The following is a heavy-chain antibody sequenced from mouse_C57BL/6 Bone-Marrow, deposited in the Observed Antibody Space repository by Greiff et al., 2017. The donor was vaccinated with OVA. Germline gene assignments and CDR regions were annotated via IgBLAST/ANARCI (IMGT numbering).Heavy chain of an antibody. Sequence: EVMLVESGGDLVKPGGSLKLSCAASGFTFSSYGMSWVRQTPDKRLEWVATISSGGSYTYYPDSVKGRFTISRDNAKNTLYLQMSSLKSEDTAMYYCARHGYLYFDVWGTGTTVTVSS. J-gene: IGHJ1*03. D-gene: IGHD2-2*01. CDR3: ARHGYLYFDV. V-gene: IGHV5-6*01. CDR2: ISSGGSYT. CDR1: GFTFSSYG.